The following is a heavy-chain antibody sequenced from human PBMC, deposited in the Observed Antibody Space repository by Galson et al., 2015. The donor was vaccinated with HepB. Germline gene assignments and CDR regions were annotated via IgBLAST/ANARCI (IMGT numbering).Heavy chain of an antibody. CDR2: IRGGGGDT. CDR3: ARGGFGLDV. CDR1: GFIFSLYY. V-gene: IGHV3-11*01. J-gene: IGHJ6*02. Sequence: PLRLSCAASGFIFSLYYMTWKRQAPGKGLEWVSNIRGGGGDTSYAPSVKGRFTISRDNAKNSLYLQMNSLRVEDTAVYYCARGGFGLDVWGQGTTVTVSS. D-gene: IGHD1-26*01.